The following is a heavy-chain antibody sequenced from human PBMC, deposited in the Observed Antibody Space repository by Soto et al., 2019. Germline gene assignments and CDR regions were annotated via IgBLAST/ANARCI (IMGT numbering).Heavy chain of an antibody. J-gene: IGHJ6*03. CDR1: GFTFSSYA. V-gene: IGHV3-23*01. CDR3: SKGYNWNDYFYIDV. Sequence: GGSLRLSCAASGFTFSSYAMSWVRQAPGKGLEWVSGISGRGSTIYYADSVKGRFTISRDNSKNTLYLQMNSLRAEDRAVYYCSKGYNWNDYFYIDVWGKGTTVTVSS. D-gene: IGHD1-1*01. CDR2: ISGRGSTI.